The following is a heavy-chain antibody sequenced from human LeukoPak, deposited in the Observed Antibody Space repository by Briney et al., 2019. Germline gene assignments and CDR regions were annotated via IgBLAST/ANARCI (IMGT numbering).Heavy chain of an antibody. Sequence: GGSLRLSCAASGFTFSNYAMSWVRQAPGKGLDWVSAITGSGGNTYYADSVKGRFTISRDNSKNTLYLQMNSLRAEDTAVYYCAKWGDYDVLTGYYVSDYWGQGAMVTVSS. D-gene: IGHD3-9*01. CDR2: ITGSGGNT. CDR3: AKWGDYDVLTGYYVSDY. V-gene: IGHV3-23*01. J-gene: IGHJ4*02. CDR1: GFTFSNYA.